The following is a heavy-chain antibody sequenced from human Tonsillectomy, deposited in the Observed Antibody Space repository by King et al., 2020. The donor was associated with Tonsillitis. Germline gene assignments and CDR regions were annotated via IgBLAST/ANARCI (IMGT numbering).Heavy chain of an antibody. CDR1: GFTFSDHS. CDR2: ISYDGSRK. CDR3: ARERLYSSGWGIDY. D-gene: IGHD6-19*01. Sequence: VQLVESGGGVVQPGRSLRLSCAGSGFTFSDHSIHWVRQAPGKGLEWVALISYDGSRKYYADSVKGRFTISRDNSKNTLYLQMSSLRAEDTAVYYCARERLYSSGWGIDYWGQGILVAVSS. V-gene: IGHV3-33*05. J-gene: IGHJ4*02.